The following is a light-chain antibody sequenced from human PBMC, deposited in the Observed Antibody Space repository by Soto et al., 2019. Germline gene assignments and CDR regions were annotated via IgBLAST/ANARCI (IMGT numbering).Light chain of an antibody. CDR1: QSVSSNY. CDR2: GAS. V-gene: IGKV3-20*01. CDR3: QQYGSSPLT. J-gene: IGKJ4*01. Sequence: EIVLTQSPGTLSLSPGERATLSCRASQSVSSNYLVWYQQKPGQAPRLLIYGASSRATGIPDRFSGSVSGPDFTLTISRLEPEDLAVYYCQQYGSSPLTFGGGTKVVIK.